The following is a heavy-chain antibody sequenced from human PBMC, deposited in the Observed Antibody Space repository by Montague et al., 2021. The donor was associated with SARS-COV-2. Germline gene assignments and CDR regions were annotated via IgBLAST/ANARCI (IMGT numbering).Heavy chain of an antibody. Sequence: SETLSLTCTVSGVSVSDYYWSWIRQPPGKGLEWVGDILYNKGTNYSPSLKSRVAISVDTSKNQFSLRLTSVTAADTAFYYCVRQPHYYGLNGHPDFWDQGTLVTVS. CDR2: ILYNKGT. CDR1: GVSVSDYY. D-gene: IGHD3-10*01. J-gene: IGHJ4*02. V-gene: IGHV4-59*08. CDR3: VRQPHYYGLNGHPDF.